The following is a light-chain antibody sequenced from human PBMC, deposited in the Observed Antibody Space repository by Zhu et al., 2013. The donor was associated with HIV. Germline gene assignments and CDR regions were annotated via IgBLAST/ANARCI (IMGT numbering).Light chain of an antibody. CDR1: RSNIGNNY. CDR3: GTWDSSLSAAV. CDR2: DNN. V-gene: IGLV1-51*01. Sequence: QSVLTQPPSVSAAPGQKVTISCSGSRSNIGNNYVSWYQQFPGTAPKLLIYDNNKRPSGIPDRFSGSKSGTSATLGITGLQTGDEADYYCGTWDSSLSAAVFGGGTKLTVL. J-gene: IGLJ2*01.